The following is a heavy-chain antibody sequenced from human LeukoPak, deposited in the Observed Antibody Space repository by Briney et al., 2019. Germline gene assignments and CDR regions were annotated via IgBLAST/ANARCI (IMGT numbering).Heavy chain of an antibody. CDR1: GFTYSSYG. V-gene: IGHV3-30*03. J-gene: IGHJ4*02. CDR2: ISYDGSNK. D-gene: IGHD4-23*01. Sequence: GGSLRLSCAASGFTYSSYGMHWVRQAPGKGLEWVAVISYDGSNKYYADSVKGRFTISRDNSKNTLYLQMNSLRAEDTAVYYCARWHIFDYWGQGTLVTVSS. CDR3: ARWHIFDY.